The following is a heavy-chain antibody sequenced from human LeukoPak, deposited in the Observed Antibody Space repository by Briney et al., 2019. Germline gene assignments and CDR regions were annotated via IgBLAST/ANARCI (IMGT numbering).Heavy chain of an antibody. V-gene: IGHV3-30*02. CDR2: TPYHGVSR. CDR1: GFIFGSYG. Sequence: PGGSLRLSCAASGFIFGSYGMHWVRQAPGKGLEWVAFTPYHGVSRYYTESVKGRFTISRDNSKSTLYLQMNSLRIEDTEVYYCAKDRHGDYTSDYWGQGTLVIVSS. J-gene: IGHJ4*02. CDR3: AKDRHGDYTSDY. D-gene: IGHD4-17*01.